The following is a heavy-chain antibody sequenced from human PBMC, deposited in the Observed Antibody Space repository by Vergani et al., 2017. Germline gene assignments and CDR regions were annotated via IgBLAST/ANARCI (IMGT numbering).Heavy chain of an antibody. V-gene: IGHV3-9*03. J-gene: IGHJ2*01. CDR2: ISWNSGSI. CDR3: AKAHSTYWYFEL. D-gene: IGHD6-13*01. CDR1: GFTFDDYA. Sequence: EVQLVESGGGLVQPGRSLRLSCAASGFTFDDYAMHWVRQAPGKGLEWVSGISWNSGSIGYADSVKGRFTISRDNAKNSLYLQMNSLRAEDMALYYCAKAHSTYWYFELWGRGTLVTVSS.